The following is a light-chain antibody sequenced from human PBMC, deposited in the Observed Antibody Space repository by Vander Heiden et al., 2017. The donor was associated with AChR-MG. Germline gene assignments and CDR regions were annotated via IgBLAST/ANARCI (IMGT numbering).Light chain of an antibody. V-gene: IGKV4-1*01. Sequence: DIVMTQSPDSLAVSLGERATINCKSSQSVLYSSNNKNFLAWYQKKPGQPPKLHIYWASTRESGVPDRFSGSGSGTDFTLTISSLQAEDAAVYYCQQDDSSPRTFGQGTKVEIK. CDR2: WAS. J-gene: IGKJ1*01. CDR1: QSVLYSSNNKNF. CDR3: QQDDSSPRT.